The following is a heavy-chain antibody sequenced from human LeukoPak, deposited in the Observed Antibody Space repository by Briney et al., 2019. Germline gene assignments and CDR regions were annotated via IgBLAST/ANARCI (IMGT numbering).Heavy chain of an antibody. J-gene: IGHJ4*02. V-gene: IGHV3-15*01. CDR2: IKSKTDGGTT. D-gene: IGHD1-26*01. CDR3: TTRVGGSHFDY. CDR1: GFTFSNAW. Sequence: GGSFRLSCAASGFTFSNAWMSWVRQAPGKGLEWVGRIKSKTDGGTTDYAAPVKGRFTISRDDSKNTLYLQMNSLKTEDTAVYYCTTRVGGSHFDYWGQGTLVTVSS.